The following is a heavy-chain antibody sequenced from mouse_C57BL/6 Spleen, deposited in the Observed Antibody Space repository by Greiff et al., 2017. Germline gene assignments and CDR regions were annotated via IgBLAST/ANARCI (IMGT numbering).Heavy chain of an antibody. V-gene: IGHV10-1*01. CDR2: IRSKSNNYAT. CDR1: GFSFNTYA. CDR3: VRPVWLLSFAY. Sequence: GGGLVQPKGSVKLSCAASGFSFNTYAMNWVREAPGKGLEWVARIRSKSNNYATYYADSVKDRFTISRDDSESMLYLQMNNLKTEDTAMYYCVRPVWLLSFAYWGQGTLVTVSA. J-gene: IGHJ3*01. D-gene: IGHD2-2*01.